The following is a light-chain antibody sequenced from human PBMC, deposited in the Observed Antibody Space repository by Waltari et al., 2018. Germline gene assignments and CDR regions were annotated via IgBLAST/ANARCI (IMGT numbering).Light chain of an antibody. J-gene: IGKJ2*01. CDR1: QSISSN. V-gene: IGKV3D-15*01. CDR3: QQYNNWPPEMYT. Sequence: ETMMPQSPDTLSVSPGERATLSCRASQSISSNLAWYQQKPGQAPRLLIFGVSTRATGIPARFSGSGSGTEFTLTISSLESEDFGIYYCQQYNNWPPEMYTFGQGTKLEI. CDR2: GVS.